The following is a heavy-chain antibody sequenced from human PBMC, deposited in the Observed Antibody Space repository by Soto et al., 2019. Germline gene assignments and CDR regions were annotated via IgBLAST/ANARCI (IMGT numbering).Heavy chain of an antibody. CDR3: ARGPYSSSSIGAFDI. V-gene: IGHV3-33*01. D-gene: IGHD6-6*01. CDR1: GFTFGSYG. Sequence: QVQLVESGGGVVQPGRSLRLSCAASGFTFGSYGMHWVRQAPGKGLEWVAVIWYDGSNKYYADSVKGRFTISRDNSKNTLYLQMNSLRAEDTAVYYCARGPYSSSSIGAFDIWGQGTMVTVSS. CDR2: IWYDGSNK. J-gene: IGHJ3*02.